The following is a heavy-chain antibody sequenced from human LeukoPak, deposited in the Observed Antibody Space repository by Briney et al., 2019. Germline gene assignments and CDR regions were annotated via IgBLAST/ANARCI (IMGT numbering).Heavy chain of an antibody. CDR3: TTEPAFYNVLTGDYRGWFDY. V-gene: IGHV3-15*01. D-gene: IGHD3-9*01. CDR1: GFTFNNAW. CDR2: IKNKADGGAR. J-gene: IGHJ4*02. Sequence: GALRLSCAASGFTFNNAWMSWVRQAPGKGLEWVGRIKNKADGGARDYAAPVKGRFTISRDDSENMLYLQMNSLQTEDTAVYYCTTEPAFYNVLTGDYRGWFDYWGQGTLVTVSS.